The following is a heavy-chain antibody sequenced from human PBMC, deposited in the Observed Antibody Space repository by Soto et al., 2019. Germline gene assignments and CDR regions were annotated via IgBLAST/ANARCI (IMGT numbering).Heavy chain of an antibody. CDR3: ARVTARHSEVTPFDY. CDR2: IIPIFGTA. J-gene: IGHJ4*02. D-gene: IGHD5-18*01. Sequence: SVKVSCKASGGTFSSYSMSWVREAPGQGLEWMGGIIPIFGTANYAQKFQGRVTITADESTSTAYMELSSLRSEDTAVYYCARVTARHSEVTPFDYWGQGTLVTVSS. CDR1: GGTFSSYS. V-gene: IGHV1-69*13.